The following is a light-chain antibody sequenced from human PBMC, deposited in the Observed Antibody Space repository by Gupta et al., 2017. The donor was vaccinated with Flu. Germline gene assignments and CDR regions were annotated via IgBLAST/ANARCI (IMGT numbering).Light chain of an antibody. V-gene: IGKV1-5*03. CDR1: QSISSW. Sequence: DIQITQFPSTLSASVGDRVTITCRASQSISSWLAWYQQKPGKAPKLLIYKASSLESGVPSRFSGSGSGTEFTITISKLQPDDFATYYCKQYRTFGRGTKVEIK. CDR2: KAS. CDR3: KQYRT. J-gene: IGKJ1*01.